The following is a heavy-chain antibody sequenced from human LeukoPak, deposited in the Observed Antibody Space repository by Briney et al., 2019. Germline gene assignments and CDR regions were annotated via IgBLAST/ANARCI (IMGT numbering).Heavy chain of an antibody. V-gene: IGHV4-59*12. CDR2: IYYSGST. J-gene: IGHJ6*03. CDR3: ARGRAYYYYMDV. Sequence: SETLSLTCTVSGGSISSYYWSWIRQPPGKGLGWIGYIYYSGSTNYNPSLKSRVTMSVDTSKNQFSLKLSSVTAADTAVYYCARGRAYYYYMDVWGKGTTVTVSS. CDR1: GGSISSYY.